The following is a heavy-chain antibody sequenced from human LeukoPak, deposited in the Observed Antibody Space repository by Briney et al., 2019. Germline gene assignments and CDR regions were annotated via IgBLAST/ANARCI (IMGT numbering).Heavy chain of an antibody. J-gene: IGHJ4*02. CDR1: GGSFSGYY. D-gene: IGHD4-23*01. CDR2: INHSGST. CDR3: ATAPEVSTVVTFFDY. Sequence: PSETLSLTCAVYGGSFSGYYWSWIRQPPGKGLEWIGEINHSGSTNYNPSLKSRVTISVDTSKSQFSLKLSSVTAADTAVYYCATAPEVSTVVTFFDYWGQGTLVTVSS. V-gene: IGHV4-34*01.